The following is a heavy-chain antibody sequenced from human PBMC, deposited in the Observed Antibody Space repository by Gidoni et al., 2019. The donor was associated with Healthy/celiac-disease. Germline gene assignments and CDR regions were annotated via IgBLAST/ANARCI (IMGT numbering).Heavy chain of an antibody. CDR1: GFTFSSFW. V-gene: IGHV3-7*01. Sequence: EVLLVESGGGLVQPGGSLRLSCAASGFTFSSFWMRWVRQAPGKGLVWVANRKQDGSEIHYVQSVNGRCTISRDNAKNSLYLQMNSLRAEDTAVYYCARRYFDYWGQGTLVTVSS. CDR2: RKQDGSEI. CDR3: ARRYFDY. J-gene: IGHJ4*03.